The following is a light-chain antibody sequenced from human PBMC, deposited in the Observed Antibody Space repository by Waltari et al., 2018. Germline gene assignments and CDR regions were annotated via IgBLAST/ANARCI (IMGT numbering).Light chain of an antibody. CDR1: QSVGSE. CDR2: DAS. V-gene: IGKV3-11*01. CDR3: QQRSNWPPIT. J-gene: IGKJ5*01. Sequence: EAVFTQSPAPLPLSPGERATLSCRASQSVGSELAWYQQKAGQAPRLLIYDASNRATGISDRFSGSGSGTDFALTISSLEPEDVAVYFCQQRSNWPPITFGQGTRLEIK.